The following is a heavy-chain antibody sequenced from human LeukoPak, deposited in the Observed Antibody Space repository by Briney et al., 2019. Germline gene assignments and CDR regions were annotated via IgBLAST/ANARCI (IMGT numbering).Heavy chain of an antibody. D-gene: IGHD3-10*01. V-gene: IGHV4-34*01. Sequence: PSETLSLTCAVYGGSFSGCYWSWIRQPPGKGLEWIGEINHSGSTNYNPSLKSRVTISVDTSKNQFSLKLSSVTAADTAVYYCARAAPLLNYYGSGSYRNYFDYWGQGTLVTVSS. J-gene: IGHJ4*02. CDR3: ARAAPLLNYYGSGSYRNYFDY. CDR2: INHSGST. CDR1: GGSFSGCY.